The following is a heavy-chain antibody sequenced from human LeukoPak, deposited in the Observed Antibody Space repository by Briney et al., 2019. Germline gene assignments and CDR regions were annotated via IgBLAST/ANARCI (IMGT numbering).Heavy chain of an antibody. CDR1: GFTFSSYA. D-gene: IGHD1-14*01. J-gene: IGHJ4*02. V-gene: IGHV3-23*01. CDR3: AKVILSRTRGPFDY. Sequence: GGSLRLSCAASGFTFSSYAMNWVRQAPGKGLEWVSAISSSGGSTYYADSVKGRFTISRDNSKNTLYLQMNSLRPEDTALYYCAKVILSRTRGPFDYWGQGTLVTVSS. CDR2: ISSSGGST.